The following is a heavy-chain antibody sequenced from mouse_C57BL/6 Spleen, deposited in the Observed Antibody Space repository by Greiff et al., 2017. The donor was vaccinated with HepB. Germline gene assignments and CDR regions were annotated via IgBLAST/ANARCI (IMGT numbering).Heavy chain of an antibody. D-gene: IGHD2-5*01. CDR2: ISYDGSN. Sequence: EVQLVESGPGLVKPSQSLSLTCSVTGYSITSGYYWNWIRQFPGNKLEWMGYISYDGSNNYNPSLKNRISITRDTSKNQFFLKLNSVTTEDTATYYCARPYYSNYEYFDVWGTGTTVTVSS. CDR3: ARPYYSNYEYFDV. CDR1: GYSITSGYY. V-gene: IGHV3-6*01. J-gene: IGHJ1*03.